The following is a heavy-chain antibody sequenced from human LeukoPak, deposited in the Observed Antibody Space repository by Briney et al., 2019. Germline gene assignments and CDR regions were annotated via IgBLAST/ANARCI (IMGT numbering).Heavy chain of an antibody. CDR1: GFTFGDHA. V-gene: IGHV3-49*04. D-gene: IGHD5-18*01. J-gene: IGHJ6*02. CDR2: IRSKAYRGTT. CDR3: TRGPIHLCLYHVMDV. Sequence: PGRSLRLSCTAFGFTFGDHAMSWVRQAPGKGLEWVGFIRSKAYRGTTEYAASVKGRFTISRDDSTSIAYLQMNSLKTEDTTVYYCTRGPIHLCLYHVMDVGGQGTTFIVS.